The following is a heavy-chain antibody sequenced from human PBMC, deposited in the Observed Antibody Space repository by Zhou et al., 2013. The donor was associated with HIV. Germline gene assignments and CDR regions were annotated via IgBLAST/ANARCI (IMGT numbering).Heavy chain of an antibody. D-gene: IGHD2-21*02. J-gene: IGHJ4*02. Sequence: QVQLVQSGPEVEKPGATLRISCKASGYTFTGYYMHWVRQAPGQGLEWMGWINPNSGGTNFAQRFQGRITMTSDTSISTAYMELSSLTSDDTAVYYCARDEGLEVTAIDFWGQGTLVTVSP. V-gene: IGHV1-2*02. CDR3: ARDEGLEVTAIDF. CDR1: GYTFTGYY. CDR2: INPNSGGT.